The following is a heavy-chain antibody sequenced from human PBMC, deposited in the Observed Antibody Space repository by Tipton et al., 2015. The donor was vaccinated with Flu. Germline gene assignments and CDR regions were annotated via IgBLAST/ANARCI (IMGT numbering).Heavy chain of an antibody. CDR2: IDANGDNT. CDR1: GFTFRNYA. J-gene: IGHJ6*02. Sequence: SLRLSCAASGFTFRNYAMHWVRQAPGKGLEYVSGIDANGDNTYYTNSVKGRFTISRDDPKNIAYLHMNSLKMEDTAVYFCARVPKIYYFGFDVWGQGTTVTVSS. V-gene: IGHV3-64*01. CDR3: ARVPKIYYFGFDV.